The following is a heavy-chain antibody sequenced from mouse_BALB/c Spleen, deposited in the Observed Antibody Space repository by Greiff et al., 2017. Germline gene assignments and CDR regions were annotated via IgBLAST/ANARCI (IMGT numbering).Heavy chain of an antibody. J-gene: IGHJ1*01. D-gene: IGHD2-14*01. CDR3: AVYRYDWYFDV. V-gene: IGHV14-1*02. Sequence: EVQLQQSGAELVRPGALVKLSCKASGFNIKDYYMHWVKQRPEQGLEWIGWIDPENGNTIYDPKFQGKASITADTSSNTAYLQLSSLTSEDTAVYYCAVYRYDWYFDVWGAGTTVTVSS. CDR1: GFNIKDYY. CDR2: IDPENGNT.